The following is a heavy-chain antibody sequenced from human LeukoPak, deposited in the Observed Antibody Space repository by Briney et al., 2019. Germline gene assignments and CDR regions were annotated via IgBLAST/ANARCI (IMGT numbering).Heavy chain of an antibody. CDR1: GYTFTSYG. Sequence: GASVKVSCKASGYTFTSYGISWVRQAPGQGLEWMGWISAYNGNTNYAQKLQGRVTMTTDTSTSTAYMELRSLRSDDTAVYYCAREAFQDIVVVRENREQLVEGYCFDYWGQGTLVTVSS. D-gene: IGHD2-2*01. CDR2: ISAYNGNT. CDR3: AREAFQDIVVVRENREQLVEGYCFDY. J-gene: IGHJ4*02. V-gene: IGHV1-18*01.